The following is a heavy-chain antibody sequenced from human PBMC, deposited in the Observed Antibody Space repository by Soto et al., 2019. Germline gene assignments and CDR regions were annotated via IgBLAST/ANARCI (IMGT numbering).Heavy chain of an antibody. J-gene: IGHJ5*02. Sequence: PXGSLRLTCSASWFTFSSYNMNWVRQAPGKGLEWVSYISSSSSTIYYADSVKGRFTISRDNAKNSLYLQMNSLRDEDTAVYYCARDRRIAARPNWFDTWGQGTLVTVSS. D-gene: IGHD6-6*01. V-gene: IGHV3-48*02. CDR2: ISSSSSTI. CDR1: WFTFSSYN. CDR3: ARDRRIAARPNWFDT.